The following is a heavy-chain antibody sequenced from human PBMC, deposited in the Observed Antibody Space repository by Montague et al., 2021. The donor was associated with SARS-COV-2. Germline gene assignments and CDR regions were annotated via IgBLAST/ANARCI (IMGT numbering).Heavy chain of an antibody. CDR1: GGSVSSSSYY. CDR2: IYYSGST. V-gene: IGHV4-39*01. J-gene: IGHJ3*02. D-gene: IGHD3-22*01. Sequence: SETLSLTCTVSGGSVSSSSYYWGWIRQPPGKGLEWIGSIYYSGSTYYNPSLKSRVTISVDTSKNQFSLKLSSVTAADTAVYYCARFPTLYYYDSKAAPATPDAFDIWGQGTMVIVSS. CDR3: ARFPTLYYYDSKAAPATPDAFDI.